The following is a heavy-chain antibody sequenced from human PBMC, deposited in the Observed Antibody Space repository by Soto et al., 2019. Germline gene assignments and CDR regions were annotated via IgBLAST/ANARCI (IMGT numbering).Heavy chain of an antibody. CDR2: IRNKANSYTT. Sequence: VQLVESGGGLVQPGGSQRLSCAASGFTFSDHYMDWVRQAPGKGLEWVGRIRNKANSYTTDYAASVKGRFTISRDESKDSLYLQMNSLKPEDTAIYYCARDSGKGADFDYWGHGTLATVSS. V-gene: IGHV3-72*01. CDR1: GFTFSDHY. D-gene: IGHD1-26*01. J-gene: IGHJ4*01. CDR3: ARDSGKGADFDY.